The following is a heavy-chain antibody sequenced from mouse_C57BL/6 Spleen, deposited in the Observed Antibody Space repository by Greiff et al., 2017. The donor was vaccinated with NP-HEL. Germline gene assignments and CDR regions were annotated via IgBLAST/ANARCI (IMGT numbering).Heavy chain of an antibody. D-gene: IGHD1-1*01. CDR1: GYAFSSYW. Sequence: QVQLQQSGAELVKPGASVKISCKASGYAFSSYWMNWVKQRPGKGLEWIGQIYPGDGDTNYNGKFKGKATLTADKSSSTAYMQLSSLTSEDSAVYFCARTYYYGSEGYFDYWGQGTTLTVSS. J-gene: IGHJ2*01. V-gene: IGHV1-80*01. CDR3: ARTYYYGSEGYFDY. CDR2: IYPGDGDT.